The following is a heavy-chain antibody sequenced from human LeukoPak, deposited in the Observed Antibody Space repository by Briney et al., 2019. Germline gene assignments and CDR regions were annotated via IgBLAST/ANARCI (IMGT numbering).Heavy chain of an antibody. CDR2: INHSGST. V-gene: IGHV4-34*01. CDR1: GGSFSGYY. CDR3: ARVIGGAADY. J-gene: IGHJ4*02. Sequence: SETLSLTCAVYGGSFSGYYWSWIRQPPGKGLEWIGEINHSGSTNYNPSLKSRVTISVDTSKNQFSLKLSSVTAADTAVYYCARVIGGAADYWGQGTPVTVSS. D-gene: IGHD4-17*01.